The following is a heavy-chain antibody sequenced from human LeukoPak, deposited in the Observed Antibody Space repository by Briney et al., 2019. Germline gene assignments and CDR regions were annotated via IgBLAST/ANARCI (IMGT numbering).Heavy chain of an antibody. D-gene: IGHD6-13*01. CDR3: ARDHSSSWYWYWFDP. J-gene: IGHJ5*02. V-gene: IGHV4-61*02. CDR1: GGSISSGSYY. CDR2: IYTSGST. Sequence: SETLSLTCTVSGGSISSGSYYWSWIRQPAGKGLEWIGRIYTSGSTNYNPSLKSRVTISVDTSKNQFSLKLSSVTAADTAVYYCARDHSSSWYWYWFDPWGQGTLVTVSS.